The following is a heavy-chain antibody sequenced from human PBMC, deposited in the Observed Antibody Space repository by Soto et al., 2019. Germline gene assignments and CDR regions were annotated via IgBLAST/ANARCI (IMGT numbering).Heavy chain of an antibody. CDR3: ARDQGSGIKNYFDP. V-gene: IGHV1-69*02. CDR2: IIPILNIP. D-gene: IGHD1-20*01. Sequence: SVKVSCKASGDTFSNTKISWVRQAPGQGLEFMGRIIPILNIPTYAQRFQGRVTITADKSTTTVYMELSSLASDDTAVYYCARDQGSGIKNYFDPWGQGTLVTVSS. J-gene: IGHJ5*02. CDR1: GDTFSNTK.